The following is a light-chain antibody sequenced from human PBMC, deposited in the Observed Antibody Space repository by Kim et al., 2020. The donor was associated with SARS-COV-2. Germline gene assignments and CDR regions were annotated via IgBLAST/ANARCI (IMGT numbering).Light chain of an antibody. V-gene: IGKV3-20*01. CDR1: QSLSSGY. CDR2: DTF. J-gene: IGKJ5*01. CDR3: QHYASSPPIT. Sequence: EIVLTQSPGTLSLSPGESATLSCRASQSLSSGYIAWYQQKPGQAPRLLIYDTFNTATGIPDRFSGSVSGTDFTLTIRRLEPEDFAVYFCQHYASSPPITFGQGTRLGIK.